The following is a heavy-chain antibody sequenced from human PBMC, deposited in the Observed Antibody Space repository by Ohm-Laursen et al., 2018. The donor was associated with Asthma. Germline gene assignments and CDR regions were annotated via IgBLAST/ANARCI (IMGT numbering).Heavy chain of an antibody. D-gene: IGHD1-26*01. CDR1: GYTFSRDS. V-gene: IGHV3-21*01. Sequence: SLRLSCTAPGYTFSRDSIHWVRQIPGKGLEWVASISTASRLIYYADSVRGRFTTSRDNARNSVYLQMNSLRAEDTALYNCARIGPEWELPGREYSLHHWGEGTLVTVSS. CDR2: ISTASRLI. CDR3: ARIGPEWELPGREYSLHH. J-gene: IGHJ1*01.